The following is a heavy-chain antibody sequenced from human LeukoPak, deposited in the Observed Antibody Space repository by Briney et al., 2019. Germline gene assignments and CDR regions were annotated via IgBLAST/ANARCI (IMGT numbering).Heavy chain of an antibody. J-gene: IGHJ4*02. D-gene: IGHD2-2*02. CDR2: ISGSGGST. Sequence: GGSLRLSCAASGFTFSSYAMSWVRQAPGEGLERVSAISGSGGSTYYADSVKGRFTISRDNSKNTLYLQMNSLRAEDAAVYYCAKVGCSSTSCYNGWDYFDYWGQGTLVTVSS. V-gene: IGHV3-23*01. CDR1: GFTFSSYA. CDR3: AKVGCSSTSCYNGWDYFDY.